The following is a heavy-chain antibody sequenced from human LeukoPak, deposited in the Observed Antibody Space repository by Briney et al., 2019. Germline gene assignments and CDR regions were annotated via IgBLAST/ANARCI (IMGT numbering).Heavy chain of an antibody. CDR1: GFPSSSYG. D-gene: IGHD4-17*01. V-gene: IGHV3-33*01. CDR3: ARDDYGDYPPDYYCYGMDV. Sequence: HPGGSLRLSCAASGFPSSSYGMHWVRQAPGKGLEWVAVIWYDGSNKYYADSVKGRFTISRDNSKNTLYLQMNSLRAEDTAVYYCARDDYGDYPPDYYCYGMDVWGQGTTVTVSS. J-gene: IGHJ6*02. CDR2: IWYDGSNK.